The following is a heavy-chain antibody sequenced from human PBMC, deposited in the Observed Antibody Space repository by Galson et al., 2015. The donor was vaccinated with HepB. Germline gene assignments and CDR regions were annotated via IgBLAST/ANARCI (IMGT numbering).Heavy chain of an antibody. CDR3: ARVATTMIVVVIHAFDI. CDR1: GFTFSSYA. CDR2: ISYDGSNK. D-gene: IGHD3-22*01. V-gene: IGHV3-30*04. Sequence: SLRLSCAASGFTFSSYAMHWVRQAPGKGLEWVAVISYDGSNKYYADSVKGRFTISRDNSKNTLYLQMNSLRAEDTAVYYCARVATTMIVVVIHAFDIWGQGTMVTVSS. J-gene: IGHJ3*02.